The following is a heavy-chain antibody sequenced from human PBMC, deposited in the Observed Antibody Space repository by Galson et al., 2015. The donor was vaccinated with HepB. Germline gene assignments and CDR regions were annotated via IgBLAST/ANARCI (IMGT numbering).Heavy chain of an antibody. D-gene: IGHD2/OR15-2a*01. J-gene: IGHJ3*02. Sequence: QSGAEVKKPGESLKISCKGSGYSFTSYWIGWVRQMPGKGLEWMGIIYPGDSDTRYSPSFQGQVTISADKSISTAYLQWSSLKASDTAMYYCARPYLLGEKFEAAFDIWGQGTMVTVSS. V-gene: IGHV5-51*03. CDR2: IYPGDSDT. CDR3: ARPYLLGEKFEAAFDI. CDR1: GYSFTSYW.